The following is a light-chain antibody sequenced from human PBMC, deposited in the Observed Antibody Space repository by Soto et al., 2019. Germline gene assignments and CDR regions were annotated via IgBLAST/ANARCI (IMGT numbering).Light chain of an antibody. CDR3: QQYNSYLT. V-gene: IGKV1-5*01. J-gene: IGKJ5*01. Sequence: DIQMTQSPSTLSASVGDRVTITCRASQSISSWLAWYQQKPGKAPKLLISAASTLESGVPGRFSGSGSGTDFTLIISSLQPEDFATYYCQQYNSYLTFGQGTRLQIK. CDR1: QSISSW. CDR2: AAS.